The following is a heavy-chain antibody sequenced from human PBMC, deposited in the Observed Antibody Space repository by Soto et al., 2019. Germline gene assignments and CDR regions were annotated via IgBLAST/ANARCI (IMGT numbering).Heavy chain of an antibody. CDR3: WRDRVAGIWGDAFGI. D-gene: IGHD3-16*01. V-gene: IGHV1-18*04. Sequence: VQLVQSGTEVKKPGASVKVSCKTPGYTFTNHGINWVRQAPGQGLEWMGWINPYNAITKYSQKPQGRVTMTTDTTTTNAYMDLRSRTSDDAAVYYCWRDRVAGIWGDAFGIWGQGTVVTVSS. CDR2: INPYNAIT. J-gene: IGHJ3*02. CDR1: GYTFTNHG.